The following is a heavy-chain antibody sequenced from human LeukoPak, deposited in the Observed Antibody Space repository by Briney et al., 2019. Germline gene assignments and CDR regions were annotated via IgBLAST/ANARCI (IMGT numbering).Heavy chain of an antibody. CDR2: INHSGST. J-gene: IGHJ6*03. Sequence: SETLSLTCAVYGGSFSGYYWSWIRQPPGKGLEWIGEINHSGSTNYNPSLKSRVTISVDTSKNQFSLKLSSVTAADTAVYYCARGLRGAVVVVAAPLYYYYMDVWGKGTTVTVSS. V-gene: IGHV4-34*01. D-gene: IGHD2-15*01. CDR1: GGSFSGYY. CDR3: ARGLRGAVVVVAAPLYYYYMDV.